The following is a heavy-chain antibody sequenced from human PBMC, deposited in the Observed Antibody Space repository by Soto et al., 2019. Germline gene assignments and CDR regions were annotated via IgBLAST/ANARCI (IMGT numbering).Heavy chain of an antibody. V-gene: IGHV3-21*01. CDR1: GFTFSSYS. J-gene: IGHJ4*02. CDR2: ISSSSSYI. D-gene: IGHD6-19*01. CDR3: ARDASPAVAGPAVGDY. Sequence: PGGSLRLSCAASGFTFSSYSMNWVRQAPGKGLEWVSSISSSSSYIYYADSVKGRFTISRDNAKNSLYLQMNGLRAEDTAVYYCARDASPAVAGPAVGDYWGQGTLVTVSS.